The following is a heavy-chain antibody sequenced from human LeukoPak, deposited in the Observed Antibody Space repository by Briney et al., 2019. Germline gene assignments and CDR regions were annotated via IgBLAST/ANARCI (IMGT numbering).Heavy chain of an antibody. V-gene: IGHV1-2*02. J-gene: IGHJ6*02. CDR3: ARDRLLWFGQFLQPPRYYYYGMHV. Sequence: ASVKVSCKASGYTYTCYYMHWVRQAPGQGLEWMGWINPNSGGTDYAQKFQGRVTMTRDTSISTAYMELSRLKSDDTAVYYCARDRLLWFGQFLQPPRYYYYGMHVWGQGTTVAVSS. CDR2: INPNSGGT. D-gene: IGHD3-10*01. CDR1: GYTYTCYY.